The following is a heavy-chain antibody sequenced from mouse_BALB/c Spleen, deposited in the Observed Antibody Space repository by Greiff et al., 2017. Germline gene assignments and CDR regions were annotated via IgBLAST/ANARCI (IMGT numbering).Heavy chain of an antibody. CDR3: TRDYDGLFDY. J-gene: IGHJ2*01. CDR2: ISSGGSYT. V-gene: IGHV5-6-4*01. Sequence: EVKLMESGGGLVKPGGSLKLSCAASGFTFSSYTMSWVRQTPEKRLEWVATISSGGSYTYYPDSVKGRFTISRDNAKNTLYLQMSSLKSEDTAMYYCTRDYDGLFDYWGQGTTLTVSS. CDR1: GFTFSSYT. D-gene: IGHD2-3*01.